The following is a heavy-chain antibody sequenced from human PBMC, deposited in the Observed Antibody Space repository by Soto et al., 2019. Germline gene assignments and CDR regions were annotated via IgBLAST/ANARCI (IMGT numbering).Heavy chain of an antibody. CDR2: IIPIFGTA. V-gene: IGHV1-69*01. CDR1: GGTFSSYA. Sequence: VKVSCKASGGTFSSYAISWVRQAPGQGLEWMGGIIPIFGTANYAQKFQGRVTITADESTSTAYMELSSLRSEDTAVYYCASCGGDCYSPYYFDYWGQGTLVTVSS. D-gene: IGHD2-21*02. J-gene: IGHJ4*02. CDR3: ASCGGDCYSPYYFDY.